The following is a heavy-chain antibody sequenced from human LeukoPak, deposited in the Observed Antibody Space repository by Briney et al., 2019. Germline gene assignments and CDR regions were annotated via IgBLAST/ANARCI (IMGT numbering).Heavy chain of an antibody. CDR2: TKQDGSEG. D-gene: IGHD3-16*01. Sequence: GGSLRLSCAASGFTFSRSWMSWVRQAPGKGLEWVATTKQDGSEGYHVDSVKGRFTISRDNAKNSLYLQKSSRRAEGTDVYYWARGSTWGGDYWGQGTLVTVSS. CDR3: ARGSTWGGDY. V-gene: IGHV3-7*05. CDR1: GFTFSRSW. J-gene: IGHJ4*02.